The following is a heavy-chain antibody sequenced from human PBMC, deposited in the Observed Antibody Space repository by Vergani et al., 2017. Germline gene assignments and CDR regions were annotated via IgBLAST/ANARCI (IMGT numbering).Heavy chain of an antibody. D-gene: IGHD3-9*01. CDR2: IRSKANSYAT. CDR1: GFTFSGSA. J-gene: IGHJ6*02. CDR3: AKDGSRYYILTGYYYYYYGMDV. V-gene: IGHV3-73*01. Sequence: EVQLVEPGGGLFQPGGSLKLSCAASGFTFSGSAMHWVRQASGQGLEWVGRIRSKANSYATAYPASVKGRLTIYSDASKNTAYLQINSLKTEDTAVYYRAKDGSRYYILTGYYYYYYGMDVWGQGTTVTVSS.